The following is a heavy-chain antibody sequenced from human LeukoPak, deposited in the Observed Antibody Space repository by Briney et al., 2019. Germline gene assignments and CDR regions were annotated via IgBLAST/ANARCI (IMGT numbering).Heavy chain of an antibody. CDR1: GFTFSTYA. V-gene: IGHV3-23*01. CDR3: AKIMALYCSGGTCNEIDY. D-gene: IGHD2-15*01. CDR2: ISDSGGSR. Sequence: GGSLRLSCGAFGFTFSTYAMSWVRQAPGKGLEWVSGISDSGGSRHFADSVKGRFTISRDNSKNTLYLQMNSLRAEDAAVYYCAKIMALYCSGGTCNEIDYWGQGTLVTVSS. J-gene: IGHJ4*02.